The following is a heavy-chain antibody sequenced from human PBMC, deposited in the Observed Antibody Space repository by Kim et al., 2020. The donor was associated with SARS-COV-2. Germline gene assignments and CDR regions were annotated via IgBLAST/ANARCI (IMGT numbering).Heavy chain of an antibody. V-gene: IGHV3-23*01. D-gene: IGHD1-26*01. CDR3: AKKDPYSGSFTYYFDY. CDR2: ISGSGGST. CDR1: GFTFSSYS. J-gene: IGHJ4*02. Sequence: GGSLRLSCAASGFTFSSYSMSWVRQAPGKGLEWVSAISGSGGSTYYADSVKGRFTISRDNSKNTLYLQMNSLRAEDTAVYYCAKKDPYSGSFTYYFDYWGQGTRVTVSS.